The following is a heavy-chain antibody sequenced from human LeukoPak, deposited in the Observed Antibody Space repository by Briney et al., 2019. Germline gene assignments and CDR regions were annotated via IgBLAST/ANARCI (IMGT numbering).Heavy chain of an antibody. D-gene: IGHD4-17*01. CDR3: ARVTVTTRMDV. J-gene: IGHJ6*04. V-gene: IGHV3-20*01. Sequence: GGSLRLSCAASGFTFDDYGMSWVRQAPGKGLEWVSGINWNGVSTGYADSVKGRFTISRDNAKDSLYLQMNSLRVEDTALYHCARVTVTTRMDVWGKGTTVTVSS. CDR1: GFTFDDYG. CDR2: INWNGVST.